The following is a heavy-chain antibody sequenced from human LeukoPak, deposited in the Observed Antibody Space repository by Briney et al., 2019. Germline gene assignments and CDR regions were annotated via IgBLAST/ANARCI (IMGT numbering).Heavy chain of an antibody. D-gene: IGHD2/OR15-2a*01. CDR1: GGSISTDY. J-gene: IGHJ4*02. Sequence: SETLSLTCTVSGGSISTDYWSWIRQPPGKKLEWIGYINYSGDTNYNPSLKSRVTMSVDTSKNRFSLRLSSVTAADTAVYYCARLTEDTSPHFDYWGQGTLVPVSS. CDR2: INYSGDT. CDR3: ARLTEDTSPHFDY. V-gene: IGHV4-59*08.